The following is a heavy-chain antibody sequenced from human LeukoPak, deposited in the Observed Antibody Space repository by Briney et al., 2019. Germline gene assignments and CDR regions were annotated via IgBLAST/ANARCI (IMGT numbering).Heavy chain of an antibody. Sequence: SGTLSLTCTVSGGSLSSYYWSWLGQPPGKGVEGIGYIYYSSRMNYNPSLKRRVTISVETSKNHSSLKLSSVTAADTAVYYCARLTGYMIEDYFDYWGRGTQLTAAS. CDR1: GGSLSSYY. V-gene: IGHV4-59*01. D-gene: IGHD3-9*01. CDR2: IYYSSRM. CDR3: ARLTGYMIEDYFDY. J-gene: IGHJ4*02.